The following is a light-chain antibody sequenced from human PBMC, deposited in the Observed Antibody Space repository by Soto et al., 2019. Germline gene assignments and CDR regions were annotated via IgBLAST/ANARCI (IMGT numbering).Light chain of an antibody. CDR3: QQYSSTPHT. J-gene: IGKJ2*01. V-gene: IGKV3-20*01. Sequence: EIVLTQSPGTLSLSPGQRATLSYRASQSVSRSYLAWYQHKGGQAPRLLMFGTGSRATGIPDRFSGTGSGTDFTLIINRLEPEDFAVYYCQQYSSTPHTFGQGTKVDIK. CDR2: GTG. CDR1: QSVSRSY.